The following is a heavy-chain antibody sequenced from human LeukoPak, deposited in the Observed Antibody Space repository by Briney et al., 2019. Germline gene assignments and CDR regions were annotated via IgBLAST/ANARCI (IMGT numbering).Heavy chain of an antibody. J-gene: IGHJ4*02. CDR1: GFTFSSYA. CDR2: TSSNGGST. V-gene: IGHV3-64*01. D-gene: IGHD3-10*01. Sequence: PGGSLRLSCAASGFTFSSYAMHWVRQAPGKGLEYVSATSSNGGSTYYANSVKGRFTISRDNAKKSLYLQMNSLRAEDMALYYCAKDYYGSGSYYWGWFDYWGQGTLVTVSS. CDR3: AKDYYGSGSYYWGWFDY.